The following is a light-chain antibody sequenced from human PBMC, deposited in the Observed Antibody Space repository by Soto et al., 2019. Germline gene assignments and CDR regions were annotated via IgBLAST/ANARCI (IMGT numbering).Light chain of an antibody. Sequence: DIQMTQSPSTLSASVGDRVTITCRASESISVWLAWYQQKPRKAPKLLIYKASNLDSGVPSRFSGSGSGTEFTLTISSLQPDDFATYYCQQYSIYPLTFGGGTKVEIK. J-gene: IGKJ4*01. V-gene: IGKV1-5*03. CDR2: KAS. CDR3: QQYSIYPLT. CDR1: ESISVW.